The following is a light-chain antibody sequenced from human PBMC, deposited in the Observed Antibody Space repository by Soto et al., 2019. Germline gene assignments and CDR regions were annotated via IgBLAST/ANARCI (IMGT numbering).Light chain of an antibody. CDR2: KAS. CDR3: QQYKSYSRM. J-gene: IGKJ1*01. CDR1: QTISSW. Sequence: DIQMTQSPSTLSGSVGYRVTITWRASQTISSWLAWYQQKPGKAPKLLIYKASTLKSGVPSRFTGRGSGTEFTLTISSLKTEDFATYDCQQYKSYSRMFGQGTKVDIK. V-gene: IGKV1-5*03.